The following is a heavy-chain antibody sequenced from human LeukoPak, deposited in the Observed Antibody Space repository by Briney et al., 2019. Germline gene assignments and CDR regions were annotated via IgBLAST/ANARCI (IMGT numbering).Heavy chain of an antibody. V-gene: IGHV3-7*01. J-gene: IGHJ4*02. Sequence: GGSLRLSCAVSGFTISNYWMSWVRQAPGKGLEWVANIKQDGSGEFYVDSVKGRFTISRDSAKNSLYLQMNSLRDEDTAVYYCARDLFDYWGQETLVTVSS. CDR3: ARDLFDY. CDR1: GFTISNYW. CDR2: IKQDGSGE.